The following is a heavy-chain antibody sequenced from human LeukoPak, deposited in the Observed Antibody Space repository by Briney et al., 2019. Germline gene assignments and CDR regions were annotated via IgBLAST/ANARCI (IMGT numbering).Heavy chain of an antibody. D-gene: IGHD2-21*01. J-gene: IGHJ3*02. CDR2: IIPIFGTA. CDR3: ARDGGGAPDDAFDI. CDR1: GGTFSSYA. Sequence: GASVKVSCKASGGTFSSYAISWVRQAPGQGLEWMGRIIPIFGTANYAQKLQGRVTITTDESTSTAYMELSSLRSEDTAVYYCARDGGGAPDDAFDIWGQGTMVTVSS. V-gene: IGHV1-69*05.